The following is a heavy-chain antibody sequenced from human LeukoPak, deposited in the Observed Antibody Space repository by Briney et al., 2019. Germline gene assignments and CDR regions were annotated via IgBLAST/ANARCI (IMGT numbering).Heavy chain of an antibody. CDR3: TRDPPHGAIDI. J-gene: IGHJ3*02. Sequence: TSETLSLTCTVSGGSISSGSYYWSWIRQPAGKGLEWIGYIYSSGTINYNPSLKSRITISLDTSKNQFSLKLSSVTAADTAVYYCTRDPPHGAIDIWGQGTTVTVSS. V-gene: IGHV4-61*10. CDR2: IYSSGTI. CDR1: GGSISSGSYY.